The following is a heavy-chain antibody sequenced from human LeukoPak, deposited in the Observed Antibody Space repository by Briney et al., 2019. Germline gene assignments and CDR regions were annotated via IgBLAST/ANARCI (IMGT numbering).Heavy chain of an antibody. CDR3: ARMYYDFWSGLVIHGMDV. J-gene: IGHJ6*02. D-gene: IGHD3-3*01. Sequence: ASVNVSCKASGYTFTVYYMHWVRQAPGQGLEWMGWINPNSGGTNYAQKFQGWVTMTRDTSISTAYMELSRLRSDDTAVYYCARMYYDFWSGLVIHGMDVWGQGTTVTVSS. CDR2: INPNSGGT. V-gene: IGHV1-2*04. CDR1: GYTFTVYY.